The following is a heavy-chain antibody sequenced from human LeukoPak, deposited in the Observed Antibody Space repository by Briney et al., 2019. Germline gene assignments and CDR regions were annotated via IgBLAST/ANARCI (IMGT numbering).Heavy chain of an antibody. CDR2: IYYSGST. V-gene: IGHV4-59*08. J-gene: IGHJ2*01. Sequence: PSETLSLTCTVSGGSISSYYWSWIRQSPGKGLEWIGYIYYSGSTYYNPSLKSRVTISIDTSKNQFSLKLSSVTDADTALYYCARRSNNGWYFDLWGRGTLVTVSS. D-gene: IGHD4-11*01. CDR1: GGSISSYY. CDR3: ARRSNNGWYFDL.